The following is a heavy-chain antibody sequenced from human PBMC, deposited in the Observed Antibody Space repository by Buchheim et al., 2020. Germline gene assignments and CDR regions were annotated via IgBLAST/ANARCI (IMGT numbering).Heavy chain of an antibody. J-gene: IGHJ4*02. CDR2: ISGSSNYI. CDR3: ARVGATLVDY. D-gene: IGHD1-26*01. V-gene: IGHV3-21*02. Sequence: EVQLVESGGGLVKPGGSLTLSCAASGFTFSTYTMNWVRQAPGKGLEWVASISGSSNYIYHADSVTGRFAVSRDNAKKSLYLQMNSLRAEDTAVYYCARVGATLVDYWGQGTL. CDR1: GFTFSTYT.